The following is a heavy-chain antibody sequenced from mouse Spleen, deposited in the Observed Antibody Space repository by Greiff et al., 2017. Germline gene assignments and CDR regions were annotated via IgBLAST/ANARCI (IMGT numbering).Heavy chain of an antibody. J-gene: IGHJ3*01. CDR1: GYSITSGYY. Sequence: VQLKQSGPGLVKPSQSLSLTCSVTGYSITSGYYWNWIRQFPGNKLEWMGYISYDGSNNYNPSLKNRISITRDTSKNQFFLKLNSVTTEDTATYYCARGGLGLWFAYWGQGTLVTVSA. CDR2: ISYDGSN. CDR3: ARGGLGLWFAY. D-gene: IGHD4-1*01. V-gene: IGHV3-6*01.